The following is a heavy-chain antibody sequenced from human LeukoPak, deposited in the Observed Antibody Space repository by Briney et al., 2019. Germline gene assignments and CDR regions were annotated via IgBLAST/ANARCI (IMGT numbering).Heavy chain of an antibody. V-gene: IGHV1-69*04. CDR1: GGTFSNHA. Sequence: SVKVSCKASGGTFSNHALSWVRQAPGQGLEWMGRIIPILGITNYAQKFQVRVTIIADKSTSTAYMELSSLTSEDTALYYCARVRGVAAGDTWYFDLWGRGTLVTVSS. D-gene: IGHD6-13*01. CDR2: IIPILGIT. CDR3: ARVRGVAAGDTWYFDL. J-gene: IGHJ2*01.